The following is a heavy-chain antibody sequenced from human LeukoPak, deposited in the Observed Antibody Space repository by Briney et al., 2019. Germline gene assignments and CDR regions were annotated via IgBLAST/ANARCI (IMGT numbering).Heavy chain of an antibody. D-gene: IGHD4-23*01. Sequence: SGPTLVKPTQTLTLTCTFSGFSLSTSGVGVGWIRQPPGKALEWLALIYWNDYKRYSPSLKSRLTITKDTSKNQVVLTMTNMDPVDTATYYCAHMAVVTDPFSRWGQGTLVTVSS. J-gene: IGHJ4*02. CDR2: IYWNDYK. CDR1: GFSLSTSGVG. V-gene: IGHV2-5*01. CDR3: AHMAVVTDPFSR.